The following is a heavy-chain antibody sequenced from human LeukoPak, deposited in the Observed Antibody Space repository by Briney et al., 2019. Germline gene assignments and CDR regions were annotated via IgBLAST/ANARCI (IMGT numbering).Heavy chain of an antibody. CDR2: INHSGST. Sequence: SETLSLTCAVSGDSISSGGYSWSWIRQPPGKGLEWIGEINHSGSTNYNPSLKSRVTISVDTSKNQFSLKLSSVTAADTAVYYCARSYGSGSYSYYMDVWGKGTTVTISS. CDR1: GDSISSGGYS. CDR3: ARSYGSGSYSYYMDV. D-gene: IGHD3-10*01. V-gene: IGHV4-34*01. J-gene: IGHJ6*03.